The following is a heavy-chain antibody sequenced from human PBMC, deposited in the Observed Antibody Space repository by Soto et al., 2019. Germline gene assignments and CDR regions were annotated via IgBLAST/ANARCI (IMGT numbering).Heavy chain of an antibody. V-gene: IGHV3-30*18. CDR1: GFTFSSYG. CDR3: AKAGYYYYYMDV. Sequence: SLRLSCAASGFTFSSYGMHWVRQAPGKGLEWVAVISYDGSNKYYADSVKGRFTISRDNSKNTLYLQMNSLRAEDTAVYYCAKAGYYYYYMDVWGKGTTVTVSS. CDR2: ISYDGSNK. J-gene: IGHJ6*03.